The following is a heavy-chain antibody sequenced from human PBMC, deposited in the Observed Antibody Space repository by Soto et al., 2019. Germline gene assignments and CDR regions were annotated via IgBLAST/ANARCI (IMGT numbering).Heavy chain of an antibody. CDR2: ISSYNAKT. D-gene: IGHD3-9*01. V-gene: IGHV1-18*01. Sequence: GASVKVSCKASGYTFTNYGITWVRQAPGQGLEWMGWISSYNAKTNYAQKLQGRVTLTTDTSASTAYMELRSLRSDDTALYYCAIVQTYHILTGSSHSMDVWGQGTTVTVSS. CDR3: AIVQTYHILTGSSHSMDV. J-gene: IGHJ6*02. CDR1: GYTFTNYG.